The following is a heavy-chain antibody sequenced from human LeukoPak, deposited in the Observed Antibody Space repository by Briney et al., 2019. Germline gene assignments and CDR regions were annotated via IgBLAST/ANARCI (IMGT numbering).Heavy chain of an antibody. CDR2: IRQDGSDK. V-gene: IGHV3-7*01. CDR1: GFTFSSYW. D-gene: IGHD6-13*01. Sequence: GGSLRLSCAASGFTFSSYWTSWVRQAPGKGLEWVANIRQDGSDKNYVDSVEGRFTISRDNDKRSLYLQMNSLRAEDTAVYYCAPPPIAATGNWGQGTLVTVSS. J-gene: IGHJ4*02. CDR3: APPPIAATGN.